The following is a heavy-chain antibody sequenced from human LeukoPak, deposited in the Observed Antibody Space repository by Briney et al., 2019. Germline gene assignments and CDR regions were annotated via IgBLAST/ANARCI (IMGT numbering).Heavy chain of an antibody. J-gene: IGHJ4*02. CDR1: GFTFSSYG. D-gene: IGHD3-16*02. V-gene: IGHV3-30*02. CDR3: AKVSRGRGITFGGVIVSSDC. CDR2: IRYDGSNK. Sequence: GGSLRLSCAASGFTFSSYGMHWVRQAPGKGLEWVAFIRYDGSNKYYADSVKGRFTISRDNSKNTLYLQMNSLRAEDTAVYYCAKVSRGRGITFGGVIVSSDCWGQGTLVTVSS.